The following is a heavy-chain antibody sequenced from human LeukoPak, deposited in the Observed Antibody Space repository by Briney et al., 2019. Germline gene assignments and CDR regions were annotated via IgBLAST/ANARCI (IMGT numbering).Heavy chain of an antibody. CDR3: AKGAYCSSTSCYVEGGYFDY. V-gene: IGHV3-48*01. D-gene: IGHD2-2*01. Sequence: GGSLRLSCAASGFTFSDYSMTWVRQAPGKGLEWLSYISSSSSFIYYANSVKGRFTISRDNSKNTLYLQMNSLRAEDTAVYYCAKGAYCSSTSCYVEGGYFDYWGQGTLVTVSS. CDR1: GFTFSDYS. J-gene: IGHJ4*02. CDR2: ISSSSSFI.